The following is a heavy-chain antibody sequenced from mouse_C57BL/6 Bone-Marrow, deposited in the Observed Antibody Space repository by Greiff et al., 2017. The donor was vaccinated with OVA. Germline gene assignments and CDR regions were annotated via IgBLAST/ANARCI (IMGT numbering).Heavy chain of an antibody. J-gene: IGHJ4*01. D-gene: IGHD1-1*01. CDR3: ARRGSSSYYYAMDY. CDR2: INPNNGGT. V-gene: IGHV1-26*01. Sequence: EVQLQQSGPELVKPGASVKISCKASGYTFTDYYMNWVKQSHGKSLEWIGDINPNNGGTSYNQKFKGQAKLTVDKYSSTAYRELRSLTSEDSAVYYCARRGSSSYYYAMDYWGQGTSVTVSS. CDR1: GYTFTDYY.